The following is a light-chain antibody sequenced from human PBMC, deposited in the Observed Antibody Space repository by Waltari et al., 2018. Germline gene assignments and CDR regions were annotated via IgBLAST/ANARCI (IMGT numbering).Light chain of an antibody. CDR2: DAS. V-gene: IGKV3-11*01. J-gene: IGKJ1*01. CDR3: QQRSSWPWT. Sequence: EIVLTQSPATLSLSPGESASLSCRASQSVRTYLAWYQQKSGQAPRLLIYDASNRDNGIPARFSGSGSGTDFTLTISSLESEDFAVYYCQQRSSWPWTFGQGTKVEVK. CDR1: QSVRTY.